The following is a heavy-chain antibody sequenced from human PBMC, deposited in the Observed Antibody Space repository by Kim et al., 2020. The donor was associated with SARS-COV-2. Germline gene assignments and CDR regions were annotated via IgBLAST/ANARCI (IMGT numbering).Heavy chain of an antibody. D-gene: IGHD3-10*01. CDR3: SRGGPMVRSEWSGYLYYYYGMDV. V-gene: IGHV3-53*01. Sequence: GGSLRLSCAASGFTVSSNYMSWVRQAPGKGLEWVSVIYSGGSTYYADSVKGRFTISRDNSKNTLYLQMNSRRAEDTAVYYCSRGGPMVRSEWSGYLYYYYGMDVWGQGTTGTVSS. CDR2: IYSGGST. J-gene: IGHJ6*02. CDR1: GFTVSSNY.